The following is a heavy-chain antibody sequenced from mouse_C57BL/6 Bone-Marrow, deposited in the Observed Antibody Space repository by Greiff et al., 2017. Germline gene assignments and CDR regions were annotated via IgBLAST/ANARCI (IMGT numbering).Heavy chain of an antibody. V-gene: IGHV10-1*01. D-gene: IGHD1-1*01. CDR1: GFSFNAYA. CDR2: IRSKSNNYAT. Sequence: EVKVVESGGGLVQPKGSLKLPCAASGFSFNAYAMNWVRQAPGKGLAWVARIRSKSNNYATYYADSVKDRFTISRDDSEIMLYMQMNNVKTEDTAMYYCWRYGAWLAYWGQGTLVTVSA. J-gene: IGHJ3*01. CDR3: WRYGAWLAY.